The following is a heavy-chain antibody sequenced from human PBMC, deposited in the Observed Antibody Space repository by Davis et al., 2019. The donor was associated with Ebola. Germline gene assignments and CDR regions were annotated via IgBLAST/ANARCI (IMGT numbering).Heavy chain of an antibody. V-gene: IGHV3-74*01. CDR2: INSDGSGT. CDR1: GFTVSSTY. D-gene: IGHD4-17*01. CDR3: AREGRHDYGDIRVQRHGMDV. Sequence: HTGGSLRLSCAVSGFTVSSTYMNWVRQAPGKGLVWVSRINSDGSGTSYADSVKGRFTISRDNAKNTLYLQMNSLRADDTAVYYCAREGRHDYGDIRVQRHGMDVWGQGTTVTVSS. J-gene: IGHJ6*02.